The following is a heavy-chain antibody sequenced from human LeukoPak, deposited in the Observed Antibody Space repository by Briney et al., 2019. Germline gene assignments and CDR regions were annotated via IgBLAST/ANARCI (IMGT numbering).Heavy chain of an antibody. Sequence: ASVKVSCKASGYTFTGYYMHWVRQAPGQGLEWMGWINPNSGGTNYAQKFQGRVTMTRGTSISTAYMELSRLRSDDTAVYYCARSGNSGYDLLDYWGQGTLVTVSS. D-gene: IGHD5-12*01. CDR3: ARSGNSGYDLLDY. V-gene: IGHV1-2*02. CDR1: GYTFTGYY. CDR2: INPNSGGT. J-gene: IGHJ4*02.